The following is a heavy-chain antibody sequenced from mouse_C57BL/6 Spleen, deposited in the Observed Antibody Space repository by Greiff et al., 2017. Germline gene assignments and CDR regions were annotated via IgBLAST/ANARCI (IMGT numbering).Heavy chain of an antibody. V-gene: IGHV1-64*01. D-gene: IGHD5-1*01. CDR1: GYTFTSYW. Sequence: VQLLQPGADLVKPGASVKLSCKASGYTFTSYWMHWVRQTPGQGLEWVGMIHPSSGSTNYNEKFKGKTTLTADKSSSTAYKQLSSLTSEDSAVYFCAQYCTLDDWGQGTTLTVSS. CDR3: AQYCTLDD. J-gene: IGHJ2*01. CDR2: IHPSSGST.